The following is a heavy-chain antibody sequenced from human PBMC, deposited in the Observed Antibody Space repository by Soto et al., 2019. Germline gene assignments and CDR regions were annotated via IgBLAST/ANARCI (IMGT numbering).Heavy chain of an antibody. Sequence: QVQLQQWGAGLLKPSETLSLTCAVYGGSFSGYYWSWIRQPPGKGLEWIGEINHSGSTNYNPSLKSRVTISVDTSKNQFSLKLSSVTAADTAVYYCARGPGYSSSWYRRYYFDYWGQGTLVTVSS. J-gene: IGHJ4*02. CDR3: ARGPGYSSSWYRRYYFDY. CDR1: GGSFSGYY. CDR2: INHSGST. D-gene: IGHD6-13*01. V-gene: IGHV4-34*01.